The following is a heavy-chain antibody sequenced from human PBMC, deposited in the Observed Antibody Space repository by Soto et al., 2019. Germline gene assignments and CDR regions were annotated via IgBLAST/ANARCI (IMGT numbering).Heavy chain of an antibody. D-gene: IGHD3-10*01. CDR3: ARAPSRKYGSGSYYLSGYYGMDV. V-gene: IGHV1-69*13. Sequence: ASVKVSCKASGGTFSSYAISWVRQAPGQGLEWMGGIIPIFGTANYAQKFQGRVTITADESTSTAYMELSSLRSEDTAVYYCARAPSRKYGSGSYYLSGYYGMDVWGQGTTVTVSS. CDR2: IIPIFGTA. CDR1: GGTFSSYA. J-gene: IGHJ6*02.